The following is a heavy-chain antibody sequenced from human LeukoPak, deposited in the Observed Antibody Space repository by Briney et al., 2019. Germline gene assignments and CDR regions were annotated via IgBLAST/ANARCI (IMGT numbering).Heavy chain of an antibody. D-gene: IGHD5-18*01. Sequence: ASVKVSCKASGYTFTGYYMHWVRQAPGQGLEWMGWINPNSGGTNYAQKFQGRVTMTRDTSNSTAYMELSRLRSDDTAVYYCARELQEFGYSYGYPVDYWGQGTLVTVSS. CDR1: GYTFTGYY. CDR2: INPNSGGT. CDR3: ARELQEFGYSYGYPVDY. J-gene: IGHJ4*02. V-gene: IGHV1-2*02.